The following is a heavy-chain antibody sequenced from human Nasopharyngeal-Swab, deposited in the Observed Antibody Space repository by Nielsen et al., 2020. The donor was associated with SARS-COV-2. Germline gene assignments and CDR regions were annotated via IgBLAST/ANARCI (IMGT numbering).Heavy chain of an antibody. CDR2: ISGGGGST. CDR3: ARFPRYDLYSFQSEYFQN. D-gene: IGHD3-3*01. J-gene: IGHJ1*01. Sequence: VRQMPGKGLEWVSGISGGGGSTYYADSVKGRFTISRDNYNSKNTVDLQMNSLRAEDTAVYYYARFPRYDLYSFQSEYFQNWGQGTLVTVSS. V-gene: IGHV3-23*01.